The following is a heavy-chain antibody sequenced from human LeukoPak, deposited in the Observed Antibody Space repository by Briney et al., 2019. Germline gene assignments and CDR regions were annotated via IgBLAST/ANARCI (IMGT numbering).Heavy chain of an antibody. CDR1: GGSISSYY. J-gene: IGHJ4*02. CDR2: IYYSGST. V-gene: IGHV4-59*01. CDR3: ARSVYGGNSDFDY. Sequence: SETLSLTCTVSGGSISSYYWSWIRQPPGKGLEWIGYIYYSGSTNYNPSLKSRVTISVDTSKNQFSLKLSSVTAADTAVYYCARSVYGGNSDFDYWGQGTLVTVSS. D-gene: IGHD4-23*01.